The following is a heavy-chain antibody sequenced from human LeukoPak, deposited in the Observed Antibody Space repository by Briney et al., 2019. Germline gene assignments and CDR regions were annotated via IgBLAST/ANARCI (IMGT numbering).Heavy chain of an antibody. CDR3: ARAAYSYGPRGFDY. V-gene: IGHV3-21*01. CDR2: ISSTSSYI. J-gene: IGHJ4*02. D-gene: IGHD5-18*01. CDR1: EFTFSSYT. Sequence: GGSLRLSCAASEFTFSSYTMNWVRQAPGKGLEWVPSISSTSSYIYYADSVKGRFTLSRDNAKNSLYLQMNSLRAEDTAVYYCARAAYSYGPRGFDYWGQGTLVTVSS.